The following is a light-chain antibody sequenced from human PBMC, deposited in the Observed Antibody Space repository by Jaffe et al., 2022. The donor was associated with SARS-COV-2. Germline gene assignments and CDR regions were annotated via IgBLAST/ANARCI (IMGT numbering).Light chain of an antibody. CDR2: KTS. CDR3: QQYSSFPYS. J-gene: IGKJ2*03. V-gene: IGKV1-5*03. Sequence: DIQMTQSPSTLSASVGDRVTITCRASQSIDSWLAWYQQRPGIPPKALIYKTSTLESGVPSRFSGSGSGTEFTLTISGLQPDDFATYYCQQYSSFPYSFGQGTKLEIK. CDR1: QSIDSW.